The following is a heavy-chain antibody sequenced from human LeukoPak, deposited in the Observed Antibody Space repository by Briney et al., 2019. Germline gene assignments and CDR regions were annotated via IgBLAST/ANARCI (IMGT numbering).Heavy chain of an antibody. V-gene: IGHV3-33*08. CDR2: IWYDGSHK. CDR3: ARDTSAYCTNGVCYLDAFDI. D-gene: IGHD2-8*01. J-gene: IGHJ3*02. CDR1: GFTFRSYE. Sequence: PGGSLRLSCAASGFTFRSYEMNWVRQAPGKGLEWVSIIWYDGSHKYYSDSVKGRFTISRDNSKNTLYLQMNTLRAEDTAVYYCARDTSAYCTNGVCYLDAFDIWGQGTMVTVSS.